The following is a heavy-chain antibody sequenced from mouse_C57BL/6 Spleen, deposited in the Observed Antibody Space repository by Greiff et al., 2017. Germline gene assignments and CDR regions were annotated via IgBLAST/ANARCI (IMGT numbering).Heavy chain of an antibody. CDR2: IRSKSNNYAT. CDR3: GRPSLLDSSSYVLFAY. D-gene: IGHD3-2*02. J-gene: IGHJ3*01. CDR1: GFSFNTYA. V-gene: IGHV10-1*01. Sequence: EVHLVESGGGLVQPKGSLKLSCAASGFSFNTYAMNWVRQAPGKGLEWVARIRSKSNNYATYYADSVKDRFTISRDDSESMLYLQMNNLKTEDTAMYYCGRPSLLDSSSYVLFAYWGQGTLVTVSA.